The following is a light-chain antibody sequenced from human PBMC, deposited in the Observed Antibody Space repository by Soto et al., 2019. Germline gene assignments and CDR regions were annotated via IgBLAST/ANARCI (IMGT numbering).Light chain of an antibody. CDR3: QRYGG. CDR1: QSVSSSH. J-gene: IGKJ1*01. Sequence: EIILTQSPDTLSLSPGERATLSCRASQSVSSSHLAWYQQKPGQAPRLLIYSASSGATGIPDRFSGSGSGTDFTLTISRLEPEDFAVYYCQRYGGFGQGTKVDIK. CDR2: SAS. V-gene: IGKV3-20*01.